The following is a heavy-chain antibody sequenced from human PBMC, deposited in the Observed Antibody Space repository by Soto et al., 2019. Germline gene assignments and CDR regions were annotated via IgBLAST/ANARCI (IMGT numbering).Heavy chain of an antibody. J-gene: IGHJ6*02. CDR2: IWYDGSNK. CDR3: ARAAAYYYYGMDV. CDR1: GFTFSSYG. D-gene: IGHD6-13*01. V-gene: IGHV3-33*01. Sequence: GSLRLSCAASGFTFSSYGMHWVRQAPGKGLEWVAVIWYDGSNKYYADSVKGRFTISRDNSKNTLYLQMNSLRAEDTAVYYCARAAAYYYYGMDVWGQGXTVTVYS.